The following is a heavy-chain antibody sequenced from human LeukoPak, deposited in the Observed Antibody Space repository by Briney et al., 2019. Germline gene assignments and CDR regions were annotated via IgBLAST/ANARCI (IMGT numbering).Heavy chain of an antibody. V-gene: IGHV3-53*01. CDR1: GFTVSSNY. CDR2: IYSGGNT. Sequence: PGGSLRLSCAASGFTVSSNYMSWVRQAPGKGLEWVSVIYSGGNTYYADSVKGRFTISRDNSKNTLFLQMNSLRAEDTAVYYCARDHHHSSNYENWFDPWGQGTLVTVSS. CDR3: ARDHHHSSNYENWFDP. D-gene: IGHD4-11*01. J-gene: IGHJ5*02.